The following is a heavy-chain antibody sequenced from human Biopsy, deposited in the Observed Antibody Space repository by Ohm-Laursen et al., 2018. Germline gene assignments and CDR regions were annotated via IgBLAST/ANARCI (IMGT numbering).Heavy chain of an antibody. CDR3: AKEKRITAFRGLEN. CDR1: GFNFKPFA. V-gene: IGHV3-23*01. J-gene: IGHJ4*02. CDR2: ISDSGDPI. D-gene: IGHD3/OR15-3a*01. Sequence: GQTLSLTCAASGFNFKPFALAWVRRTPGKGLECVSVISDSGDPIYYADSVKGRFTISRDNGKNTLFLQMNNLRAEDTALYYCAKEKRITAFRGLENWSQGTLVGVSS.